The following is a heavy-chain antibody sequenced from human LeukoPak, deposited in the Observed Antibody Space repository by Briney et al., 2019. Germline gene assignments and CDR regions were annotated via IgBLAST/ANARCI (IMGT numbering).Heavy chain of an antibody. CDR2: VLNDGSTK. CDR1: GFSFSSYG. D-gene: IGHD5-18*01. J-gene: IGHJ4*02. CDR3: AKDEGNTALFTHYFDY. V-gene: IGHV3-30*02. Sequence: GGSLRLSCAASGFSFSSYGMHWVRQAPGKGLEWVAIVLNDGSTKYYADSVKGRFTISRDNSKNTLYLQMDSLRAEDSAVYYCAKDEGNTALFTHYFDYWGQGTLVTVSS.